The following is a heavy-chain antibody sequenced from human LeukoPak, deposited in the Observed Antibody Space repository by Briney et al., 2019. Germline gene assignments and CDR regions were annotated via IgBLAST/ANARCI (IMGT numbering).Heavy chain of an antibody. CDR2: SNPNSGGT. J-gene: IGHJ4*02. CDR3: ATPVLAAAGTNDKYYFDY. D-gene: IGHD6-13*01. V-gene: IGHV1-2*02. Sequence: GASVKVSCKASGYTFIGYYMHWVRQAPGQGLEWMGWSNPNSGGTKYAQKFQGRVTMTRDTSISTAYMELSSLRSEDTAVYYCATPVLAAAGTNDKYYFDYWGQGTLVTVSS. CDR1: GYTFIGYY.